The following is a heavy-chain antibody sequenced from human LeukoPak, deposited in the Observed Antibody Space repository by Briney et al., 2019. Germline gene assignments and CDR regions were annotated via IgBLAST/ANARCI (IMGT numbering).Heavy chain of an antibody. J-gene: IGHJ3*02. D-gene: IGHD2-15*01. CDR2: IYSGGTT. V-gene: IGHV3-66*01. CDR3: ARDLPYCSGGSCYPNDAFDI. CDR1: GFTVSTNY. Sequence: GGSLRLSCAASGFTVSTNYMSWVRQAPGKGLEWVSVIYSGGTTYYADSVKGRFTISRDNSKNTLYLQMNSLRAEDTAVYYCARDLPYCSGGSCYPNDAFDIWGQGTMVTVSS.